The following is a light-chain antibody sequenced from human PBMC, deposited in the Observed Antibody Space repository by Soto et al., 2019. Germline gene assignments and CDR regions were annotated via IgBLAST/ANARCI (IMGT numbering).Light chain of an antibody. CDR2: AAS. CDR1: QSITGY. CDR3: QQSYSTLWT. Sequence: DIPMTQSPSSLSASVGHRDTITCRASQSITGYLHWNQQKPGKAPKLLIYAASSLQSGVPSRFSGSGSGTDFTLTISSLQPEDFATYYCQQSYSTLWTFGQGTKVEIK. J-gene: IGKJ1*01. V-gene: IGKV1-39*01.